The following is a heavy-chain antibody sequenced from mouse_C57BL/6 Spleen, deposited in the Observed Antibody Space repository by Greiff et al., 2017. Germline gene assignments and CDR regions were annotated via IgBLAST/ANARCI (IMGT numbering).Heavy chain of an antibody. V-gene: IGHV1-80*01. D-gene: IGHD4-1*01. CDR3: ATGTGG. J-gene: IGHJ4*01. CDR2: IYPGDGDT. CDR1: GYAFSSYW. Sequence: VKVVESGAELVKPGASVKISCKASGYAFSSYWMNWVKQRPGKGLEWIGQIYPGDGDTNYNGKFKGKATLTADKSSSTAYMQLSSLTSEVSSVYFCATGTGGWGQGTSVTVSS.